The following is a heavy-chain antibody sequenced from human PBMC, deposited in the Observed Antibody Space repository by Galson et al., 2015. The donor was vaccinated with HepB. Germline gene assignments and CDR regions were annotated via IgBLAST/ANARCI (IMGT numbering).Heavy chain of an antibody. Sequence: SLRLSCAASGFAFDRHAMSWVRQAPGRGLEWISGITGKGDSTFYADSVKGRFTVSKDNSKNMLYLQINSLRAEDAGLYFCAKGYGLFDSWGQGILVTVSS. V-gene: IGHV3-23*01. CDR1: GFAFDRHA. D-gene: IGHD5-18*01. CDR2: ITGKGDST. J-gene: IGHJ5*01. CDR3: AKGYGLFDS.